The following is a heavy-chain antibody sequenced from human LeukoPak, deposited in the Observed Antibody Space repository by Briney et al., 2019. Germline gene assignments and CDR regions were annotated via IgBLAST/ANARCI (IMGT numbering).Heavy chain of an antibody. V-gene: IGHV4-59*01. CDR3: AKHRGYSYGYDAFDV. J-gene: IGHJ3*01. CDR1: GGSMSTYA. Sequence: SETLSLTCTVSGGSMSTYAWSWIRQPPGKGLEYIGYIYHSGSTNYSPSLKSRVTISVDTSKKQFSLKLSSVTAADTAVYYCAKHRGYSYGYDAFDVWGQGTMVTVSS. CDR2: IYHSGST. D-gene: IGHD5-18*01.